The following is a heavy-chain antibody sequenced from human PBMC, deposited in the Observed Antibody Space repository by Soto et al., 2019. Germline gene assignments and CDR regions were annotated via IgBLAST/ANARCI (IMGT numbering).Heavy chain of an antibody. CDR1: GYTFTSYS. D-gene: IGHD6-13*01. Sequence: SVKVSCKASGYTFTSYSISWVRQAPGQGLEWMGGIIPIFGTANYAQKFQGRVTITADESTSTAYMELSSLRSEDTAVYYCARGPEAAGPAMWYYYYGMDVWGQGTTVTVSS. CDR3: ARGPEAAGPAMWYYYYGMDV. V-gene: IGHV1-69*13. J-gene: IGHJ6*02. CDR2: IIPIFGTA.